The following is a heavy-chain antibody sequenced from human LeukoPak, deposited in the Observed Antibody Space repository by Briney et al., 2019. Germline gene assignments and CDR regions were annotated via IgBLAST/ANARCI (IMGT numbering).Heavy chain of an antibody. J-gene: IGHJ5*02. CDR2: INHSGST. CDR1: FGGFRGYY. V-gene: IGHV4-34*01. CDR3: ARGYCSGGSCYSWFDP. D-gene: IGHD2-15*01. Sequence: LTCPVYFGGFRGYYLQWIPQPPGEGPEESGGINHSGSTNYNPSLKSRVTISVDTSKNQFSLKLSSVTAADTAVYYCARGYCSGGSCYSWFDPWGQGTLVTVSS.